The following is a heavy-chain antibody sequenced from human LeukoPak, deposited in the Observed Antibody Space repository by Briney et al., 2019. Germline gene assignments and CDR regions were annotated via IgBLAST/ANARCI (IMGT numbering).Heavy chain of an antibody. V-gene: IGHV3-30*04. CDR1: GFTFSSYA. CDR3: AREQWFGELSGYGMDV. CDR2: ISYDGSNK. Sequence: PGGSLRLSCAASGFTFSSYAMHWVRQAPGKGLEWVAVISYDGSNKYYADSVKGRFTISRDNSKNTLYLQMNSLRAEDTAVYYCAREQWFGELSGYGMDVWGKGTTVTVSS. D-gene: IGHD3-10*01. J-gene: IGHJ6*04.